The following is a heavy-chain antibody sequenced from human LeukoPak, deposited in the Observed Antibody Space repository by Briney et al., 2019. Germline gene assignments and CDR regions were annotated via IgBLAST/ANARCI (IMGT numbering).Heavy chain of an antibody. J-gene: IGHJ3*02. CDR3: ATGRIAAAYRAAFDI. CDR2: FDPEDGET. Sequence: ASVKVSFKFSVYTLTKLSMHWVRHAPGKGLEWMGGFDPEDGETIYAQKFQGRVTMTEDTSTDTAYMELSRLRSEDTAVYYCATGRIAAAYRAAFDIWGQGTMVTVSS. CDR1: VYTLTKLS. D-gene: IGHD6-13*01. V-gene: IGHV1-24*01.